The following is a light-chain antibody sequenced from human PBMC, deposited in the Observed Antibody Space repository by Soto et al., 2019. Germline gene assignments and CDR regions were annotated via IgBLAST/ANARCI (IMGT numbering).Light chain of an antibody. J-gene: IGLJ2*01. CDR1: SSNIGSNT. V-gene: IGLV1-44*01. CDR2: SNN. CDR3: AAWDDSLNGPV. Sequence: QPVLTQPPSASGTPGQRVTISCSRSSSNIGSNTVNWYQQLPGTAPKLLIYSNNQRPSGVPDRFSGSKSGTSASLAISGLQSEDEADYYCAAWDDSLNGPVFGGGTKLTVL.